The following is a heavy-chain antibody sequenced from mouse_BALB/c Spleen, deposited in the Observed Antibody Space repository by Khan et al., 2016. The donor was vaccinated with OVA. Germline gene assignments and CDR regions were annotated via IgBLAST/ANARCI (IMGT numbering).Heavy chain of an antibody. J-gene: IGHJ2*01. CDR3: PRSILLYFDY. CDR1: GFNIKDYY. CDR2: IDPDYGNT. D-gene: IGHD2-3*01. V-gene: IGHV14-1*02. Sequence: VQLKESGTVLVRPGALVRLSCTASGFNIKDYYIHWVKQRPDQGLEWIGWIDPDYGNTMYDQNFQGQANITADTSSNTASLQPDSLQSEDTAVYYGPRSILLYFDYGGQGTTLTVSS.